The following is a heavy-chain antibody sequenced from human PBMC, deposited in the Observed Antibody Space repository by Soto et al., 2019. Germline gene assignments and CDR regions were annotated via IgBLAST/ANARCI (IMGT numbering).Heavy chain of an antibody. CDR1: GYTFTSYA. CDR3: ARDDDFWSGYIDY. V-gene: IGHV1-3*01. D-gene: IGHD3-3*01. J-gene: IGHJ4*02. CDR2: INAGNGNT. Sequence: GASVKVSCKASGYTFTSYAMHWVRQAPGQRKEWMGWINAGNGNTKYSQKFQGRVTITRDTSASTAYMELSSLRSEDTAVYYCARDDDFWSGYIDYWGQGTLVTVSS.